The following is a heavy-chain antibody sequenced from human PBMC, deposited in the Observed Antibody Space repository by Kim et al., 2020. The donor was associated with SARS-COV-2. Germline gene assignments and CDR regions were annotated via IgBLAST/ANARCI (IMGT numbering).Heavy chain of an antibody. J-gene: IGHJ5*02. V-gene: IGHV4-59*01. Sequence: SETLSLTCTVSGGSISSYYWSWIRQPPGKGLEWIGYIYYSGSTNYNPSLKSRVTISVDTSKNQFSLKLSSVTAADTAVYYCAREAHYYDSSGYFRWFDPWGQGTLVTVSS. D-gene: IGHD3-22*01. CDR1: GGSISSYY. CDR2: IYYSGST. CDR3: AREAHYYDSSGYFRWFDP.